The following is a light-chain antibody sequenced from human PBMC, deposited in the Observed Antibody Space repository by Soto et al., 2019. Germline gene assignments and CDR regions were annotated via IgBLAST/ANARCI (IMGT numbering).Light chain of an antibody. Sequence: EIVMTQSPATLSVSPGERATLSCRASQSVSTSLAWYQQKPGQAPRLLIYAASTRAPGIPARFSGSGSGTEFTLTLSSLQSEDFAVYYCQQYDKWPLTFGGGTKAEIK. CDR1: QSVSTS. CDR3: QQYDKWPLT. V-gene: IGKV3-15*01. J-gene: IGKJ4*01. CDR2: AAS.